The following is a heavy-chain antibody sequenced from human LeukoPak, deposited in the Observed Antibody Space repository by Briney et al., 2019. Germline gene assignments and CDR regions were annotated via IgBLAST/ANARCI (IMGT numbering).Heavy chain of an antibody. CDR1: GFTFSRCW. D-gene: IGHD5-24*01. J-gene: IGHJ4*02. CDR2: IHQDGSEK. Sequence: PGGSLRLSCAASGFTFSRCWMSWVRQAPGKGLEWVANIHQDGSEKYYVDSVKGRFTISRDNAKNSLYLQMNSLRAEDTAVYYCARDRGRDGYNRRGLDYWGQGTLVTVSS. CDR3: ARDRGRDGYNRRGLDY. V-gene: IGHV3-7*01.